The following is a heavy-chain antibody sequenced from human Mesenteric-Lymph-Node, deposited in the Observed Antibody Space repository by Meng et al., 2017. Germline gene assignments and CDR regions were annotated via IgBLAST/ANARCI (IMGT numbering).Heavy chain of an antibody. V-gene: IGHV1-69*06. D-gene: IGHD5-18*01. J-gene: IGHJ4*02. CDR3: ARVKRGYRYGYLGGDY. CDR2: IIPIFGTA. Sequence: SVNVSCKASGGTFSSYTISWVRQAPGQGLEWMGGIIPIFGTANYAQKFQGRVTITADKSTSTAYMELSSLRSEDTAVYYCARVKRGYRYGYLGGDYWGQGTLVTVSS. CDR1: GGTFSSYT.